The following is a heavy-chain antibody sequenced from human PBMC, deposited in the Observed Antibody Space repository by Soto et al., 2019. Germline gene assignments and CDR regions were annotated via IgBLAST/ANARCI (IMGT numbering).Heavy chain of an antibody. CDR3: ARDMFGSSWYPLDY. CDR2: IKQDGSEK. J-gene: IGHJ4*02. V-gene: IGHV3-7*05. CDR1: GFTFSSYW. D-gene: IGHD6-13*01. Sequence: GGSLRLSCAASGFTFSSYWMSWVRQAPGKGLEWVANIKQDGSEKYYVDSVKGRFTISRDNAKNSLYLQMNSLRAEDTAVYYCARDMFGSSWYPLDYWGQGTLVTVSS.